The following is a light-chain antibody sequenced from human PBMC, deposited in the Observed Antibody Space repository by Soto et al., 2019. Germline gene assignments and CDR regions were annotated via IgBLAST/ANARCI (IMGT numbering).Light chain of an antibody. V-gene: IGKV2-24*01. J-gene: IGKJ1*01. CDR1: QSLEDSDGNSY. CDR2: KIS. Sequence: IVMTQTPLSSAVTLGQPASISCWSSQSLEDSDGNSYLSWLHQRPGQPPRLLIYKISNRLSGVPDRFSGSGAGTVFTLRISRVEADDVGLYYCMQATQFPWTFGQGTRVEIK. CDR3: MQATQFPWT.